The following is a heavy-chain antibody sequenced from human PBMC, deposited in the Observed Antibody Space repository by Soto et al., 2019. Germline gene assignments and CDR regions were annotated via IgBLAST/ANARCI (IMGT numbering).Heavy chain of an antibody. J-gene: IGHJ6*02. CDR1: GYTLTELS. CDR2: FDPEDGET. V-gene: IGHV1-24*01. Sequence: ASVKVSCKVSGYTLTELSMHWVRQAPGKGLEWMGGFDPEDGETIYAQKFQGRVTMTEDTSTDTAYMELSSLRSEDTVVYYGATVDTAMVTYYDGMDDWGQGTTVTVSS. D-gene: IGHD5-18*01. CDR3: ATVDTAMVTYYDGMDD.